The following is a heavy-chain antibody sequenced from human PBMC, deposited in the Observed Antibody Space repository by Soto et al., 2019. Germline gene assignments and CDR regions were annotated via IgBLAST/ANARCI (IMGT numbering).Heavy chain of an antibody. CDR2: IYYSGST. D-gene: IGHD6-13*01. CDR1: GGSISSGGYY. Sequence: QVQLQESGPGLVKPSQTLSLTCTVSGGSISSGGYYWSWIRQHPGKGLEWIGYIYYSGSTYYNPSLKSRVTISVYTSTNQFSLKLSSVTAADTAVYDWARVESSSWYYYYYGMDVWVEGTTVTVSS. V-gene: IGHV4-31*03. CDR3: ARVESSSWYYYYYGMDV. J-gene: IGHJ6*04.